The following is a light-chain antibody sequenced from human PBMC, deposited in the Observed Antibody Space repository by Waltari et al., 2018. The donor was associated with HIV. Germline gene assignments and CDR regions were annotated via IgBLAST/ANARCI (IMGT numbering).Light chain of an antibody. CDR1: ESVLSSSNNLTY. V-gene: IGKV4-1*01. J-gene: IGKJ5*01. CDR2: EAS. Sequence: DIVLTQSPETLSVSLGERAAIHCTSGESVLSSSNNLTYFAWYQQRPGQPPTLLFSEASSRSSGVPARFTASGSRTDFTLTIDDLQADDVAVYFCQQYYSTPTFGRGTQLV. CDR3: QQYYSTPT.